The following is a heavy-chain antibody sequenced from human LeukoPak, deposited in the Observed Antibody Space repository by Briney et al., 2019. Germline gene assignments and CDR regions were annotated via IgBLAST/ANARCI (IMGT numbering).Heavy chain of an antibody. CDR3: ARVGDPEGDIVVVPATFDY. J-gene: IGHJ4*02. CDR2: INHSGST. CDR1: GGSFSGYY. V-gene: IGHV4-34*01. D-gene: IGHD2-2*01. Sequence: SETLSLTCAVYGGSFSGYYWSWIRQPPGQGLEWIGEINHSGSTNYNPSLKSRVTISVDTSKKQFSLKLSSVTAADTAVYYCARVGDPEGDIVVVPATFDYWGQGTLVTVSS.